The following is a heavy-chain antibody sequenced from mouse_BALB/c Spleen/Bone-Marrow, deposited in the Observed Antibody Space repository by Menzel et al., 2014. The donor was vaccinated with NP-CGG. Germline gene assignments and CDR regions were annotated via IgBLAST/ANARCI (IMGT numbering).Heavy chain of an antibody. V-gene: IGHV5-6-4*01. CDR3: TRDGKGNYDYAMDY. D-gene: IGHD2-1*01. Sequence: EVHLVESGGGLVKPGGSLKLSCAASGFTFSSYTMPWVRQTPEKRLEWVATISSGGSYTYYPDSVKGRFTISRDNAKNTLYLQMSSLKSEDTAMYYCTRDGKGNYDYAMDYWGQGTSVTVSS. CDR1: GFTFSSYT. J-gene: IGHJ4*01. CDR2: ISSGGSYT.